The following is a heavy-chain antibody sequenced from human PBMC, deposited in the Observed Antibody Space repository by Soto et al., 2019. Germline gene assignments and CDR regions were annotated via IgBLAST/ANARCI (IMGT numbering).Heavy chain of an antibody. D-gene: IGHD6-13*01. V-gene: IGHV1-18*01. J-gene: IGHJ4*02. CDR3: ARGSSPVDFDY. CDR1: GYTFTNYG. CDR2: INTYNGKT. Sequence: QVQLVQSGAEVKKPGASVQVSCKASGYTFTNYGINWVRQAPGQGLEWMGWINTYNGKTNFAQRLQGRVTITTEASTTTAYMELRTLRSDDTAVYYCARGSSPVDFDYWGQGTLVTVSS.